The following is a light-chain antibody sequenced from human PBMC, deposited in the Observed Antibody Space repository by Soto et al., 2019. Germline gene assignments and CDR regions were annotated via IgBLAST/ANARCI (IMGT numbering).Light chain of an antibody. CDR3: SSYAGSNVV. CDR2: EVS. Sequence: QSVLTQPPSASGSPGQSVTISCTGTSSDVGGYNYVSWYQQHPGKAPKVMIYEVSKRPSGVPDRFSGSKSGNTASLTVSGLQAEDEADYYCSSYAGSNVVFGGGTKLTVL. V-gene: IGLV2-8*01. CDR1: SSDVGGYNY. J-gene: IGLJ2*01.